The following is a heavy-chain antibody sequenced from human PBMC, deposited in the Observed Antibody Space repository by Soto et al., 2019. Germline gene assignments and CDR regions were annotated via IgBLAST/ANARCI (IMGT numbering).Heavy chain of an antibody. CDR3: VRTEDWLCP. CDR1: GDSVSSNSAA. J-gene: IGHJ5*02. V-gene: IGHV6-1*01. CDR2: TYYRTKWYK. Sequence: SKTLSLTCAISGDSVSSNSAAWNWIRQSPSRGLEWQGRTYYRTKWYKEYAASVKSRIAINPDTSKNQCSLQLNSVSHEDAEGYYGVRTEDWLCPWGQRTLITVS.